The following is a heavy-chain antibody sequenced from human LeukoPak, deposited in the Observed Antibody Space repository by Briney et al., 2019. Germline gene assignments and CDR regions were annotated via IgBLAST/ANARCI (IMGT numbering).Heavy chain of an antibody. CDR1: GYTFSTYA. D-gene: IGHD3-22*01. J-gene: IGHJ6*02. V-gene: IGHV1-18*01. Sequence: EASVKVSCKASGYTFSTYAVTWVRQAPGQGLEWMGWISSYNGNTIYAQKFQGRVTMTEDTSTDTAYMELSSLRSEDTAVYYCATVDSSKGSYYYYGMDVWGQGTTVTVSS. CDR3: ATVDSSKGSYYYYGMDV. CDR2: ISSYNGNT.